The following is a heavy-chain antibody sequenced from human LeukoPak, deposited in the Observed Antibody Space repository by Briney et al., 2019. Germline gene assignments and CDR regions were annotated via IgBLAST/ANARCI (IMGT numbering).Heavy chain of an antibody. J-gene: IGHJ4*02. CDR1: TFDDYG. Sequence: TFDDYGMSWVRQAPGKGLEWIGYIYYSGSTYYNPSLKSRVTISVDTSKNQFSLKLSSVTAADTAVYYCARVVCSSTSCGAYFDYWGQGTLVTVSS. CDR3: ARVVCSSTSCGAYFDY. CDR2: IYYSGST. V-gene: IGHV4-30-4*08. D-gene: IGHD2-2*01.